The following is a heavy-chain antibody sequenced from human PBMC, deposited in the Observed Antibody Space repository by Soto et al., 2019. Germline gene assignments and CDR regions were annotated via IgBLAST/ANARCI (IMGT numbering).Heavy chain of an antibody. J-gene: IGHJ4*02. CDR2: ISYDGSNK. Sequence: QVQLVESGGGVVQPGRSLRLSCAASGFTFSSYGMHWVRQAPGKGLEWVAVISYDGSNKYYADSVKGRFTISRDNSKNTRDLQRNSLRAEDTAVYYCAKDHHLGQYDYWGQGTLVTVSS. V-gene: IGHV3-30*18. CDR1: GFTFSSYG. CDR3: AKDHHLGQYDY.